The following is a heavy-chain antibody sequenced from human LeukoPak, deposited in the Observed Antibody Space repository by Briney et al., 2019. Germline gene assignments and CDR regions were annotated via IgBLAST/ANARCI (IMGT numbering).Heavy chain of an antibody. CDR3: ARPHYDILTGMGAFDI. Sequence: GESLKISCKGSGYSFTSYWIGWVRQMPGKGLEWMGIIYPGDSDTRYSPSFQGQVTISADKSISTAYLQWSSLKASDTAMYYCARPHYDILTGMGAFDIWGQGTMATVSS. CDR2: IYPGDSDT. CDR1: GYSFTSYW. J-gene: IGHJ3*02. D-gene: IGHD3-9*01. V-gene: IGHV5-51*01.